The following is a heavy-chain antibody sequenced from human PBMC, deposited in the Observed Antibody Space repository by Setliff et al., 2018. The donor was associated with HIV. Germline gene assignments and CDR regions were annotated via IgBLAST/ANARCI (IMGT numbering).Heavy chain of an antibody. CDR2: AGGSGGSDT. Sequence: PGGSLRLSCAASGFTFSDYYMNWLRQAPGKGLEWIAFAGGSGGSDTNYAESLKGRFTISRDNAKNSLYLQMNSLRAEDTAIYYCARDNNRGGAVDYWGQGTLVTVSS. CDR3: ARDNNRGGAVDY. CDR1: GFTFSDYY. V-gene: IGHV3-11*06. D-gene: IGHD3-16*01. J-gene: IGHJ4*02.